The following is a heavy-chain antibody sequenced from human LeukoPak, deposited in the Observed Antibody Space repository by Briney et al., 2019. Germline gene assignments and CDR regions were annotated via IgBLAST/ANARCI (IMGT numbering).Heavy chain of an antibody. CDR1: GYNFISYG. CDR2: MNPNSGNT. V-gene: IGHV1-8*01. J-gene: IGHJ5*02. D-gene: IGHD6-6*01. CDR3: ARWAARPGWFDP. Sequence: ASVKVSCKASGYNFISYGISWVRQATGQGLEWMGWMNPNSGNTGYAQKFQGRVTMTRNTSISTAYMELSSLRSEDTAVYYCARWAARPGWFDPWGQGTLVTVSS.